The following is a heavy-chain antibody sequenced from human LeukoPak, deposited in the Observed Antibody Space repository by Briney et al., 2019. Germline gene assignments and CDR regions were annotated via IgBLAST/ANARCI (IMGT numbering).Heavy chain of an antibody. CDR3: ATLTTVVTAYYFDH. J-gene: IGHJ4*02. CDR2: IYHSGST. Sequence: SETLSLTCTVSGGSISSYYWSWIRQPPGKGLEWIGCIYHSGSTDYNPSLKSRVTISVDTSKSQFSLKLTSVTAADTAVYYCATLTTVVTAYYFDHWGQGTLVTVSS. D-gene: IGHD4-23*01. CDR1: GGSISSYY. V-gene: IGHV4-4*09.